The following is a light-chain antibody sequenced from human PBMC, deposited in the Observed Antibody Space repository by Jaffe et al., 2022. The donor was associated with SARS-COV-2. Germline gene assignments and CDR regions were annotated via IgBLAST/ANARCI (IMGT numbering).Light chain of an antibody. CDR3: VLYMGSGIWV. Sequence: QTVVTQEPSFSVSPGGTVTLTCGLSSGSVSTSYYPSWYQQTPGQAPRTLIYSTDTRSSGVPDRFSGSILGNKAALTITGARSDDDSDYYCVLYMGSGIWVFGGGTKLTVL. CDR2: STD. CDR1: SGSVSTSYY. J-gene: IGLJ3*02. V-gene: IGLV8-61*01.